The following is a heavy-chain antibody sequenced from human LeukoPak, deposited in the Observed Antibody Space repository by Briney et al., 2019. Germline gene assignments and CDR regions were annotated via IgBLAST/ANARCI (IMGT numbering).Heavy chain of an antibody. Sequence: QSGGSLRLSCAGSGFIFSNDDLNWVRQAPGKGLEWVSSINSDSRRTYYAGSVKGRFTISRDNSKNTLSLQMNNLRADDTAVYYCAKVNWCSATCADAWGQGTLVTVSS. V-gene: IGHV3-23*01. CDR3: AKVNWCSATCADA. J-gene: IGHJ4*02. CDR1: GFIFSNDD. CDR2: INSDSRRT. D-gene: IGHD2-2*01.